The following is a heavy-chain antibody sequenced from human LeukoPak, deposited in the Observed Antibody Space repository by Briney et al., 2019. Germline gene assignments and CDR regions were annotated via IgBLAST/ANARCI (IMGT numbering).Heavy chain of an antibody. V-gene: IGHV3-74*01. D-gene: IGHD6-19*01. J-gene: IGHJ4*02. Sequence: GGSLRLSCAASGFTFSKYWMLWVRQAPGKALESVSRINTDGTVTTYADSVKGRFTVSRDNADNTMFLQMNSVRDEDTAVYYCATKQWLAPPPDSWGQGTPVTVSS. CDR3: ATKQWLAPPPDS. CDR2: INTDGTVT. CDR1: GFTFSKYW.